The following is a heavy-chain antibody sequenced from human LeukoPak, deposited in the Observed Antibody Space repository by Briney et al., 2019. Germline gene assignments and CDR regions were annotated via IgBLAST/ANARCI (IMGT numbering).Heavy chain of an antibody. V-gene: IGHV3-9*01. D-gene: IGHD2-15*01. Sequence: GRSLRLSCAASGFTFDDYAMHWVRQAPGKGLEWVSGICWDSGSIGYADSVKGRFTISRDNAKNSLYLQMNSPRAEDTGLYYCAKSGGYCSGGSCYSGNYFDYWGQGTLVTVSS. CDR2: ICWDSGSI. J-gene: IGHJ4*02. CDR1: GFTFDDYA. CDR3: AKSGGYCSGGSCYSGNYFDY.